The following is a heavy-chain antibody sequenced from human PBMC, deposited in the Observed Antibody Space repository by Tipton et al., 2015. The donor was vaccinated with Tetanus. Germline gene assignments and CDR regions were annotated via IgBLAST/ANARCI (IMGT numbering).Heavy chain of an antibody. J-gene: IGHJ4*02. D-gene: IGHD3-10*01. CDR2: ISGSGTT. CDR1: GASLRGGDYH. V-gene: IGHV4-61*08. Sequence: GLVKPSETLSLTCTVSGASLRGGDYHWSWIRQPPGKGLEWLAYISGSGTTNSNYYLKSRITMTQDTSRNQFSLKLTSVTAADTAVYYCARSKLLWFGESLSGFDSWGQGTLVTVSA. CDR3: ARSKLLWFGESLSGFDS.